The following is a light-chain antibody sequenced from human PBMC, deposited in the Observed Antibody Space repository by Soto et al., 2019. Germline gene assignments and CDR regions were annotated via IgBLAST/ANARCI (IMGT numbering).Light chain of an antibody. V-gene: IGKV3-11*01. J-gene: IGKJ5*01. CDR3: PQRSNWPPT. CDR2: DAS. Sequence: EIVLTQSPSTLSLSPGERATLSCRASQSVSTFLGWYQQKPSQAPRLLISDASNRATGIPARFSGSGSGTDFTLTTTSLEPEDFEIYYCPQRSNWPPTFGKGTRLEIK. CDR1: QSVSTF.